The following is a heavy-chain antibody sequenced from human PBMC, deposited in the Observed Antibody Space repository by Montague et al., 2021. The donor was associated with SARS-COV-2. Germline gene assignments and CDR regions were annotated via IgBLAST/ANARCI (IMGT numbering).Heavy chain of an antibody. Sequence: SLRLSCAASGFAFNNFAMTWVRQPPGKGLEWVSSIFGSGAGTYYADSVKGRFIISRDNSRNTVYLQMNSLRAEDTAKYYCAKQTGAGAIVYWYFDLWGRGTVVSVSS. V-gene: IGHV3-23*01. CDR2: IFGSGAGT. J-gene: IGHJ2*01. D-gene: IGHD6-25*01. CDR1: GFAFNNFA. CDR3: AKQTGAGAIVYWYFDL.